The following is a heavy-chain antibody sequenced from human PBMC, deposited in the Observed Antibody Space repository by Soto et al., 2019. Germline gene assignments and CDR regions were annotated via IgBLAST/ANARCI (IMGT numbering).Heavy chain of an antibody. CDR3: AGGKNYDILTGYSPPSGNWFDP. CDR2: INHSGST. CDR1: GGSFSGYY. J-gene: IGHJ5*02. D-gene: IGHD3-9*01. V-gene: IGHV4-34*01. Sequence: QVQLQQWGAGLLKPSETLSLTCAVYGGSFSGYYWSWIRQPPGKGLEWIGEINHSGSTNYNPSLKRRVTISVDTSKNQSSLKLSSVTAADTAVYYCAGGKNYDILTGYSPPSGNWFDPWGQVTLVTVSS.